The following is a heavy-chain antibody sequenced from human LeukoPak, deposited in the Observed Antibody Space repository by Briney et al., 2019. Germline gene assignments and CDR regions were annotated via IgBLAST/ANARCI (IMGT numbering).Heavy chain of an antibody. V-gene: IGHV4-34*01. D-gene: IGHD2/OR15-2a*01. Sequence: SETLSLTCAVYGGSFSGYYWSWIRQPPGKGLEWIGEINHSGSTNYNPSLKSRVTIAVDTSKNQFSLKLGSVTAADTAVYYCIYGRKTRFDYWGQGTLVTVSS. CDR3: IYGRKTRFDY. J-gene: IGHJ4*02. CDR2: INHSGST. CDR1: GGSFSGYY.